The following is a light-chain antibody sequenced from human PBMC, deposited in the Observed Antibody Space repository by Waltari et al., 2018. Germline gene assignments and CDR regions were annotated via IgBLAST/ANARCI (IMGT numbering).Light chain of an antibody. CDR1: QDISNY. V-gene: IGKV1-33*01. CDR2: DAS. CDR3: QQYDNLPPYT. Sequence: DIQMTQSPSSLSASVGDRVTITCQASQDISNYLNWYQQKPGKATKLLIYDASNLETGVPSRFSGSGSGTDFTFTISSLQPEDTATYYCQQYDNLPPYTFGQGTKLEIK. J-gene: IGKJ2*01.